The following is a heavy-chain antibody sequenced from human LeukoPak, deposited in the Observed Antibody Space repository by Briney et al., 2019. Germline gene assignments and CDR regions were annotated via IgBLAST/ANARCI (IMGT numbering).Heavy chain of an antibody. CDR2: MNPNSGNT. Sequence: GASVKVSFKSSGYPFTIYDINWVRQATGQGLEWMGWMNPNSGNTGCAQKFQGRVTMTRDTSISTAYIELSTLRSQDPAVYYCARGPPPYCSGDSCSPFLYIPHWGQGTLVTVSS. V-gene: IGHV1-8*02. J-gene: IGHJ1*01. CDR3: ARGPPPYCSGDSCSPFLYIPH. CDR1: GYPFTIYD. D-gene: IGHD2-15*01.